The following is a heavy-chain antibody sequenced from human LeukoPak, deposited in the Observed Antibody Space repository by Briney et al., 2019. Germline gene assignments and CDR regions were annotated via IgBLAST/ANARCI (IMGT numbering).Heavy chain of an antibody. Sequence: GGSLTLSCAASGFTVSSNYMSWVRQAPGKGLEWVSVIYSGGSTYYADSVRGRFTISRDNSKDTLYLQMNSLRAEDTAVYYCRGYYYDSSGLSYAFDIWGQGTMVTVSS. CDR3: RGYYYDSSGLSYAFDI. D-gene: IGHD3-22*01. V-gene: IGHV3-66*01. CDR2: IYSGGST. J-gene: IGHJ3*02. CDR1: GFTVSSNY.